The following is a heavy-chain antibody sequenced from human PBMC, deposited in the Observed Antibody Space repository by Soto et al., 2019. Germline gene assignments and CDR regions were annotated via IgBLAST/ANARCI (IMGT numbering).Heavy chain of an antibody. J-gene: IGHJ6*03. Sequence: ALVKVSCKASGGTFSSYTISWVRQAPGQGLEWMGWISAYNGNTNYAQKLQGRVTMTTDTSTSTAYMELRSLRSDDTAVYYCARDLRDGDSTSYYYYYYMDVWGKGTTVTVSS. CDR2: ISAYNGNT. CDR1: GGTFSSYT. V-gene: IGHV1-18*01. D-gene: IGHD4-17*01. CDR3: ARDLRDGDSTSYYYYYYMDV.